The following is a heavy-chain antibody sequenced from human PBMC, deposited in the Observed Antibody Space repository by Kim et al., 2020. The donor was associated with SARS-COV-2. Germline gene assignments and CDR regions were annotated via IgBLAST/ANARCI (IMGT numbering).Heavy chain of an antibody. V-gene: IGHV3-9*01. J-gene: IGHJ3*02. CDR2: ISWNSGSI. Sequence: GGSLRLSCAASGFTFDDYAMHWVRQAPGKGLEWVSGISWNSGSIGYADSVKGRFTISRDNAKNSLYLQMNSLRAEDTALYYCAKDPSRYCSSTSCLKAFDIWGQGTMVTVSS. CDR1: GFTFDDYA. D-gene: IGHD2-2*01. CDR3: AKDPSRYCSSTSCLKAFDI.